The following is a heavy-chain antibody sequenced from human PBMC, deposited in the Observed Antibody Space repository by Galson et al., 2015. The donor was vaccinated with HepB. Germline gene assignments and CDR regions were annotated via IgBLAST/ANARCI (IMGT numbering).Heavy chain of an antibody. J-gene: IGHJ5*02. D-gene: IGHD2-15*01. Sequence: SVKVSCKASGYTFTNYGMNWVRQAPGQGLEWMGWINTNTGDPTYAQAFTGRIVFSLDTSVSTAYLQISSLKAEDTAVYYCARDDNCSGGRCYSSWSGPWGQGTLVTVSS. V-gene: IGHV7-4-1*02. CDR2: INTNTGDP. CDR3: ARDDNCSGGRCYSSWSGP. CDR1: GYTFTNYG.